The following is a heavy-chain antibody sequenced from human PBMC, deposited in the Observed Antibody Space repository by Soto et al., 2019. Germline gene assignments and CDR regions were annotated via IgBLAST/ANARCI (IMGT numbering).Heavy chain of an antibody. V-gene: IGHV2-26*01. D-gene: IGHD3-10*01. Sequence: QVTLKESGPVLVKPTETLPRTCSVSGFSLSDDTMGVSCVRQSPAKAPEWLVPTIANHVRSFRKSLPSRSTVYADTSKSQVVLMMTNMAPEDAGTYYCARIVVPGSIPTFDYWGQGTLVTVSS. CDR2: TIANHVR. J-gene: IGHJ4*02. CDR3: ARIVVPGSIPTFDY. CDR1: GFSLSDDTMG.